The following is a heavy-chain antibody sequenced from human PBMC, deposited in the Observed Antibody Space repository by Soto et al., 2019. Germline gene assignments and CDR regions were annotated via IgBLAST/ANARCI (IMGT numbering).Heavy chain of an antibody. CDR1: GGSFSGYY. J-gene: IGHJ4*02. CDR3: ARGALRFGELLEGWAKYYFDY. V-gene: IGHV4-34*01. Sequence: LSLTCAVYGGSFSGYYWSWIRRPPGKGLEWIGEINHSGSTNYNPSLKSRVTISVDTSKNQFSLKLSSVTAADTAVYYCARGALRFGELLEGWAKYYFDYWGQGTLVTVSS. D-gene: IGHD3-10*01. CDR2: INHSGST.